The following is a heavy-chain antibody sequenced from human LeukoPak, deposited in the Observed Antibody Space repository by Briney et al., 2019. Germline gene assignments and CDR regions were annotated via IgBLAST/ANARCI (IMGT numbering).Heavy chain of an antibody. CDR2: IYSDNT. J-gene: IGHJ4*02. Sequence: GGSLRLSCTVSGFTVSSNSMSWVRQAPGKGLEWVSFIYSDNTHYADSVKGRFTISRDNSKNTLYLQMNSLRAEDTAVYYCAKDHDYVWGSYRNKHYFDYWGQGTLVTVSS. D-gene: IGHD3-16*02. CDR3: AKDHDYVWGSYRNKHYFDY. CDR1: GFTVSSNS. V-gene: IGHV3-66*03.